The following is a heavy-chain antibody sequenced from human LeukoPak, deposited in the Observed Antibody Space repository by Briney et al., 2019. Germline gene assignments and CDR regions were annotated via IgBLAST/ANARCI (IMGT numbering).Heavy chain of an antibody. Sequence: PGGSLRLSCAASGFTFSSYAMSWVRQAPGKGLEWVSAISGSSGNTYYADSVKGRFTISRDNSKNTLYLQMNSLRAEDTAVYYCAKGGYHGNAPGYWGQGTLVTVSS. CDR3: AKGGYHGNAPGY. D-gene: IGHD4-23*01. CDR1: GFTFSSYA. J-gene: IGHJ4*02. V-gene: IGHV3-23*01. CDR2: ISGSSGNT.